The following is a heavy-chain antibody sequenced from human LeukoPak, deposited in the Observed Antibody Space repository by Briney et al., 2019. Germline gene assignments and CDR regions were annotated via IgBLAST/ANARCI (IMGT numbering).Heavy chain of an antibody. CDR1: GFTFGDYA. J-gene: IGHJ4*02. CDR2: MYYSGGT. V-gene: IGHV4-59*01. D-gene: IGHD5-18*01. CDR3: ARFGGYSYGFVPGFDY. Sequence: GSLRLSCTASGFTFGDYAMSWIRQPPGKGLEWIWFMYYSGGTTYNPSLKRRVTISLEESQSQFSLSLRSVTAADTAVYYCARFGGYSYGFVPGFDYWGQGILVTVSS.